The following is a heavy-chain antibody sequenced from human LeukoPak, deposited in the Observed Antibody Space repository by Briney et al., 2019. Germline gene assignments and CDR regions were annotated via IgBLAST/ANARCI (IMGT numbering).Heavy chain of an antibody. V-gene: IGHV4-59*08. J-gene: IGHJ6*02. CDR3: ARRGYSPTSYYYYYGMDV. CDR1: GGSISSYY. D-gene: IGHD5-18*01. CDR2: IYYSGST. Sequence: PSETLSLTCTVSGGSISSYYWSWIRQPPGKGLEWIGYIYYSGSTNYNPSLKSRVTISVDTSKNQFSLKLSSVTAADTAVYYYARRGYSPTSYYYYYGMDVWGQGTTVTVSS.